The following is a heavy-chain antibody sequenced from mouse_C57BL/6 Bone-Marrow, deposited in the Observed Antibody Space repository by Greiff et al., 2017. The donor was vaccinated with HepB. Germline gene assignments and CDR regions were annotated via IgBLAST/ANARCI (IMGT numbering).Heavy chain of an antibody. J-gene: IGHJ3*01. V-gene: IGHV1-26*01. Sequence: EVQLQQSGPELVKPGASVKISCKASGYTFTDYYMNWVKQSHGKSLEWIGDINPNNGGTSYNQKFKGKATLTVDKSSSTAYMELRSLTSDDSAVYYCGVGAIGAWFAYWGQGTLVTVSA. D-gene: IGHD3-1*01. CDR2: INPNNGGT. CDR1: GYTFTDYY. CDR3: GVGAIGAWFAY.